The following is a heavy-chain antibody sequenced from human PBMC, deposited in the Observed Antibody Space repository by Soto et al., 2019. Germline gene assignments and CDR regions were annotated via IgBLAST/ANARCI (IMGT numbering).Heavy chain of an antibody. CDR2: IYYSGST. V-gene: IGHV4-59*01. CDR1: GGSFSGYY. CDR3: ARRDSDAFDI. J-gene: IGHJ3*02. D-gene: IGHD3-3*01. Sequence: SETLSLTCAVYGGSFSGYYWSWIRQPPGKGLEWIGYIYYSGSTNYNPSLKSRVTISVDTSKNQFSLKLSSVTAADTAVYYCARRDSDAFDIWGQGTMVTVSS.